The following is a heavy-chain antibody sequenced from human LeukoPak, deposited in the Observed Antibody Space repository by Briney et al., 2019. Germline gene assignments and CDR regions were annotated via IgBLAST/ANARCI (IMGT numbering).Heavy chain of an antibody. V-gene: IGHV3-21*01. J-gene: IGHJ4*02. D-gene: IGHD3-10*01. Sequence: PGGSLRLSCAASGFTFSSYSMNWVRQAPGKGLEWVSSISSSSSYIYYADSVKGRFTISRDNAKNSLYLQMNSLRAEDTAMYYCARSELPSYYYGSGSLNFDYWGQGTLVTVSS. CDR3: ARSELPSYYYGSGSLNFDY. CDR2: ISSSSSYI. CDR1: GFTFSSYS.